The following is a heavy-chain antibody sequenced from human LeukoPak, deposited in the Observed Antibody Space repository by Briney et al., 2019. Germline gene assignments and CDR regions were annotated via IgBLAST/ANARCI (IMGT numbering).Heavy chain of an antibody. Sequence: ASVKVSCKASGYTFTGYYMHWVRQAPGQGLEWMGWINPNSGGTNYAQKFQGRVTMTRDTSISTAYMELSRLRSDDTAVYYCARDTSPSYDFWSGYYPRHGMDVWGQGTTVTVSS. CDR2: INPNSGGT. V-gene: IGHV1-2*02. CDR1: GYTFTGYY. J-gene: IGHJ6*02. D-gene: IGHD3-3*01. CDR3: ARDTSPSYDFWSGYYPRHGMDV.